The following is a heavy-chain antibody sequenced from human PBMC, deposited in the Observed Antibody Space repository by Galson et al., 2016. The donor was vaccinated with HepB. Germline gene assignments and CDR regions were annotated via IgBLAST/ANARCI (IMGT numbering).Heavy chain of an antibody. CDR1: GFTFSDFG. Sequence: SLRLSCAASGFTFSDFGMHWVRRAPDKGLEWVAVISYGGSNKYYADSVKGRFTISRDNSKNTLYLQMNSLRAEDTAVYYCAKRFSSGWYPAYWGQGTLVTVSS. D-gene: IGHD6-19*01. CDR2: ISYGGSNK. J-gene: IGHJ4*02. V-gene: IGHV3-30*18. CDR3: AKRFSSGWYPAY.